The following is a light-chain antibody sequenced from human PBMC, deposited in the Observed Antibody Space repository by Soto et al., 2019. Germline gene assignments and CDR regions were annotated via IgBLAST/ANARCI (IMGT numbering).Light chain of an antibody. J-gene: IGLJ1*01. Sequence: QSVLTQPPSVSAAPGQKVTISCSGSSSNIGGNSVSWYQQRPGTAPKLLIYDDNKRPSGIPDRFSGSKSGTSATLGITGFXTGDEADYYCGSWDSSLSAYVFGTGTKVTVL. V-gene: IGLV1-51*01. CDR3: GSWDSSLSAYV. CDR2: DDN. CDR1: SSNIGGNS.